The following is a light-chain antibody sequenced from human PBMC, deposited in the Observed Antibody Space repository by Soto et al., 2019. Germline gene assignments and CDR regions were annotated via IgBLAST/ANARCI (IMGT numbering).Light chain of an antibody. CDR1: QSVSSSY. CDR2: GAS. V-gene: IGKV3-20*01. CDR3: QQYVSSLRT. Sequence: EIVLTQSPGTLSLSPGERATLSCRASQSVSSSYLAWYQQKPGQAPRLLIYGASSRATGIPDRFSGSGSGTDFTLTISRLEPEDFAVYYYQQYVSSLRTFGQGTKVEIK. J-gene: IGKJ1*01.